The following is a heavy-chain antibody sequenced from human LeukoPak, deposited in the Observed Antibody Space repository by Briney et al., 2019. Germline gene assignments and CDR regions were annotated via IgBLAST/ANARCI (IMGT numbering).Heavy chain of an antibody. J-gene: IGHJ4*02. CDR1: GGTFSSYA. Sequence: ASVKVSCKASGGTFSSYAISWVRQAPGQGLEWMGGIIPIFGTANYAQKFQGRVTITADESTSTAYMELSSLRSEDTAVYYCAREDCSGGSCYQEAYWGQGTLVTVSS. CDR3: AREDCSGGSCYQEAY. D-gene: IGHD2-15*01. V-gene: IGHV1-69*13. CDR2: IIPIFGTA.